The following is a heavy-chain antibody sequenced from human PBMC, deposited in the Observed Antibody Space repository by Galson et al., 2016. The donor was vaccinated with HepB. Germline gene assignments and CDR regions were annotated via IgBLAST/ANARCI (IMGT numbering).Heavy chain of an antibody. CDR3: VRYSGLSSAGAGDNY. D-gene: IGHD6-19*01. CDR2: INADGTT. Sequence: SLRLSCAVSGFTVSNHYISWVRQAPGKGLEWVSTINADGTTDYRDSVKGRFTISRDNSKNTVYLQMNTRRAGDTAFYYCVRYSGLSSAGAGDNYWGQGTLVTVSS. CDR1: GFTVSNHY. V-gene: IGHV3-53*01. J-gene: IGHJ4*02.